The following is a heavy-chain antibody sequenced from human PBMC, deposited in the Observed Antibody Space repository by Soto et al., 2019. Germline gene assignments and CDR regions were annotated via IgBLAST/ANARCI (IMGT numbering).Heavy chain of an antibody. CDR2: ISWNSGSI. D-gene: IGHD3-3*01. V-gene: IGHV3-9*01. Sequence: GGSLRLSCAASGSTFDDYAMHWVRQAPGKGLEWVSGISWNSGSIGYADSVKGRFTISRDNAKNSLYLQMNSLRAEDTALYYCAKETFWSGTGVVWGKGTTVTVSS. CDR1: GSTFDDYA. CDR3: AKETFWSGTGVV. J-gene: IGHJ6*04.